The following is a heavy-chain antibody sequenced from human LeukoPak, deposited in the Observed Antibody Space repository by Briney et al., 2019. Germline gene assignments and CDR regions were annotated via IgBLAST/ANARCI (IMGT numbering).Heavy chain of an antibody. CDR1: GFTFSDYD. CDR3: ARVPNSSSWTKNYYFDY. CDR2: IRGSGSAT. D-gene: IGHD6-13*01. V-gene: IGHV3-11*01. Sequence: GGSLRLSCAASGFTFSDYDMSWLRQAPGKGLEWVSYIRGSGSATKYADSVKGRFTISRDNAKNSLYLQMNSLRAEDTAVYYCARVPNSSSWTKNYYFDYWGQGTLVTVSS. J-gene: IGHJ4*02.